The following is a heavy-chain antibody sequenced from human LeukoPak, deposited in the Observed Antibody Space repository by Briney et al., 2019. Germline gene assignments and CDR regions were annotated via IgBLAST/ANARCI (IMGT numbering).Heavy chain of an antibody. J-gene: IGHJ4*02. D-gene: IGHD6-6*01. CDR2: IKQDGSEK. V-gene: IGHV3-7*01. Sequence: GGSLRLSCAASGFTFNNFWMSWVRQAPGKGLEWVANIKQDGSEKYYVDSVKGRFTISRDNAKNSLYLQMNSLRAEDTAVYYCAREIKSARRLDYWGQGTLVTVSS. CDR1: GFTFNNFW. CDR3: AREIKSARRLDY.